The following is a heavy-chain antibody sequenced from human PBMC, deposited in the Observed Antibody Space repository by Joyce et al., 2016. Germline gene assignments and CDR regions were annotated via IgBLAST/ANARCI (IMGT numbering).Heavy chain of an antibody. J-gene: IGHJ5*02. D-gene: IGHD6-6*01. CDR2: INTDGSST. V-gene: IGHV3-74*01. Sequence: EVQLVESGGGLVQPGGSLRLSCAASGFSFSGYWRHWVRQAPGKVLVWVSRINTDGSSTRFAESVKGRFTISRDNAKNTLYLQMNSLRAEDTAVYYCVRGISARPGGPNWFDPWGQGTLVTVSS. CDR1: GFSFSGYW. CDR3: VRGISARPGGPNWFDP.